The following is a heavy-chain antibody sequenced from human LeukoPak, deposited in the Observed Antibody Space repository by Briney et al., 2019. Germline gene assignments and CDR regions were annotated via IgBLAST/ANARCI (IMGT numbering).Heavy chain of an antibody. Sequence: GGSLRLSCAASGFTFSSYAMSWVRQAPGKGLEWVSAISGSGGSTYYADSVKGRFTISRDNSKNTLYLQMNSLRAEDTAVYYCAKSEGVEEVGAIDAFDIWGQGTMVTVSS. V-gene: IGHV3-23*01. D-gene: IGHD1-26*01. CDR3: AKSEGVEEVGAIDAFDI. J-gene: IGHJ3*02. CDR1: GFTFSSYA. CDR2: ISGSGGST.